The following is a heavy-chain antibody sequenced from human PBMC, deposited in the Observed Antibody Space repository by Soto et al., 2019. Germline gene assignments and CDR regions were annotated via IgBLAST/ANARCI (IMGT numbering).Heavy chain of an antibody. CDR1: GLTFTGYG. J-gene: IGHJ6*02. Sequence: PGGSLRLSCAASGLTFTGYGMHWVRQAPGRGLEWVAMVSSDGTTEYYEGSVKGRFTISRDNSENMLYLQMNSLRAEDTAVCYCAKSLGFCTTASCSPHFYYVMDVWAKGPRSPSP. V-gene: IGHV3-30*18. CDR2: VSSDGTTE. D-gene: IGHD2-8*01. CDR3: AKSLGFCTTASCSPHFYYVMDV.